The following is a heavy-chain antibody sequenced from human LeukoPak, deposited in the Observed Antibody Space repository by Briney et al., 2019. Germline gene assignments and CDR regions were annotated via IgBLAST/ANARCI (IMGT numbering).Heavy chain of an antibody. J-gene: IGHJ6*02. D-gene: IGHD2-2*01. CDR1: GGSISSGGYS. Sequence: SQTLSLTCAVSGGSISSGGYSWSWIRQPPGKGLEWIGYIYHSGSTYYNPSLKSRVTISVDRSKNQFSLKLSSVTAADTAVYYCARNIVVVPAAIAYYYGMDVWGQGTTVTVSS. CDR3: ARNIVVVPAAIAYYYGMDV. CDR2: IYHSGST. V-gene: IGHV4-30-2*01.